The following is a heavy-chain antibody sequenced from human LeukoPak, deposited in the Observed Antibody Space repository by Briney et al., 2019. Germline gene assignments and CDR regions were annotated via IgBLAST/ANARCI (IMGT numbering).Heavy chain of an antibody. CDR3: AKDRRHTVSGGYFDL. V-gene: IGHV3-9*01. J-gene: IGHJ2*01. CDR2: ISWNSGHI. CDR1: GFTFDDYA. D-gene: IGHD3-10*01. Sequence: GGSLRLSCAASGFTFDDYAMHWVRQAPGKGLEWVSGISWNSGHIGYADSVKGRLTISGDNAKNSLYLQMNSLRAGDTALYYCAKDRRHTVSGGYFDLWGRGTLVIVSS.